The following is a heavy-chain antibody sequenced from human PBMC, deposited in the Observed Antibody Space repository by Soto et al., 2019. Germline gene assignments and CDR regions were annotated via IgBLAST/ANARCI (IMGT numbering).Heavy chain of an antibody. CDR3: AKESGSGSYYPPVWYYYYGMDV. D-gene: IGHD1-26*01. CDR1: GGSVSGGSYY. CDR2: IYFSGRT. Sequence: SETLSLTCTVSGGSVSGGSYYWNWIRQPPGKGLEWIGYIYFSGRTNYNPSLKSRVTISVDTSKNQFSLRAEDTAVYYCAKESGSGSYYPPVWYYYYGMDVWGQGITVTVSS. J-gene: IGHJ6*02. V-gene: IGHV4-61*01.